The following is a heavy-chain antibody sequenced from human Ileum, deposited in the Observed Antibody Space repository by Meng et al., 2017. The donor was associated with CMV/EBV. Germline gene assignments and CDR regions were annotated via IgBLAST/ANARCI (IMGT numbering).Heavy chain of an antibody. J-gene: IGHJ6*02. Sequence: ASVKVSCKASGYTFTGYYMHWVRQAPGQGLEWMGWINPNSGGTNYAQKFQGRVTMTRDTSISTAYMELSRLRSDDTAVYYCARGSPSCSRTSCSYYYYYYGMDVWGQGTTVTVSS. V-gene: IGHV1-2*02. CDR2: INPNSGGT. D-gene: IGHD2-2*01. CDR3: ARGSPSCSRTSCSYYYYYYGMDV. CDR1: GYTFTGYY.